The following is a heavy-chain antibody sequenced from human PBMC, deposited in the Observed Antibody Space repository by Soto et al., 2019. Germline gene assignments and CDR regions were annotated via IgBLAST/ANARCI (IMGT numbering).Heavy chain of an antibody. D-gene: IGHD3-22*01. CDR1: GYTFTTYY. CDR3: ARDPADDSSGYVEYYFDY. J-gene: IGHJ4*02. Sequence: ASVKVSCKASGYTFTTYYMHWVRQAPGQGLEWMGLINPTGGSTSYAQKFQGRVTITRDTSTSTVYMELSSLRSEDTAVYYCARDPADDSSGYVEYYFDYWGQGTLVTVSS. CDR2: INPTGGST. V-gene: IGHV1-46*01.